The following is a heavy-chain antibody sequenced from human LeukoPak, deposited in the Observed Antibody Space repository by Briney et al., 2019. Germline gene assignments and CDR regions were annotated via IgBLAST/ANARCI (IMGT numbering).Heavy chain of an antibody. Sequence: GGSLRLSCAASGFIFSDYWMNWVRQAPGKGLEWVAVISYDGSNKYYADSVKGRFTISRDNSKNTLYLQMNSLRAEDTAVYYCARGGIGYYDSSGPFDYWGQGTLVTVSS. CDR1: GFIFSDYW. J-gene: IGHJ4*02. CDR2: ISYDGSNK. V-gene: IGHV3-30*03. CDR3: ARGGIGYYDSSGPFDY. D-gene: IGHD3-22*01.